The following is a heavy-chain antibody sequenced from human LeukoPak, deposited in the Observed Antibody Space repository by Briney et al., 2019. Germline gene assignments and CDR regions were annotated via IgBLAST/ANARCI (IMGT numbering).Heavy chain of an antibody. CDR2: IYYSGST. V-gene: IGHV4-39*07. D-gene: IGHD1-26*01. CDR1: GGSISSSSYY. Sequence: PSETLSLTCTVSGGSISSSSYYWGWIRQPPGKGLEWIGSIYYSGSTYYNPSLKSRVTISVDTSKNQFSLKLSSVTAADTAVYYCARDLGELRAFDIWGQGTMVTVSS. CDR3: ARDLGELRAFDI. J-gene: IGHJ3*02.